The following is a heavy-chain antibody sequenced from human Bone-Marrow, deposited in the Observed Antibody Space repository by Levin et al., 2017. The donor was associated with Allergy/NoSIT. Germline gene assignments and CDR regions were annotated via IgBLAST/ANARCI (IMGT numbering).Heavy chain of an antibody. Sequence: AGGSLRLSCAASGFAFSGSGMHWVRQAPGKGLEWVAIIWYDGTKQYYADSVKGRFTVSRDNPKNTLYLQMNSLRVEDTAVYYCARDKSGGNIHQWLGSIDYWGQGTQVTVSS. V-gene: IGHV3-33*01. CDR1: GFAFSGSG. CDR2: IWYDGTKQ. CDR3: ARDKSGGNIHQWLGSIDY. J-gene: IGHJ4*02. D-gene: IGHD6-19*01.